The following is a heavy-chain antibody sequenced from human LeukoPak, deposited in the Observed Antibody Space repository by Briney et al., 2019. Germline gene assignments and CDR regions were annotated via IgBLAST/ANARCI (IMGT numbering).Heavy chain of an antibody. J-gene: IGHJ1*01. Sequence: SVKVSCKASGGSFSSYGISWVRQAPGQGLEWMGGRIPILGTTNLAQKFQGRLTITADESTSTAYMELNGLRVDDTDVYYCAREGPVGTDGFWGQGTLVTVSS. CDR3: AREGPVGTDGF. CDR1: GGSFSSYG. CDR2: RIPILGTT. D-gene: IGHD5-24*01. V-gene: IGHV1-69*13.